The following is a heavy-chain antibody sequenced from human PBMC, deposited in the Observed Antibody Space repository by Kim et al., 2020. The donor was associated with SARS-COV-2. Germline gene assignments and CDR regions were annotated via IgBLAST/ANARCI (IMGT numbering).Heavy chain of an antibody. CDR1: GFSLSTSGVC. D-gene: IGHD3-22*01. CDR2: VDWDDNE. V-gene: IGHV2-70*01. J-gene: IGHJ6*02. Sequence: SGPTLVKPTQTLTLTCTFSGFSLSTSGVCVSWIRQPPGKALEWLALVDWDDNEYYSTSLETRLTISKDTSKNQVVLTVTNMDPVDTATYYCARIERDVVNYYYYGMDVWGQGTTVTVSS. CDR3: ARIERDVVNYYYYGMDV.